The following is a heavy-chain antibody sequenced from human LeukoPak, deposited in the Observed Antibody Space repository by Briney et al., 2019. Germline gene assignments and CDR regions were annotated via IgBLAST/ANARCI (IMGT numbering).Heavy chain of an antibody. J-gene: IGHJ4*02. CDR3: ARDNYESSGYYPDY. CDR2: IYYSGST. D-gene: IGHD3-22*01. V-gene: IGHV4-39*07. Sequence: PGGSLTLSCAASGFTFSSYAMHWVRQAPGKGLEWIGSIYYSGSTYYNPSLKSRVTISVDTSKNQFSLKLSSVTAADTAVYYCARDNYESSGYYPDYWGQGTLVTVSS. CDR1: GFTFSSYA.